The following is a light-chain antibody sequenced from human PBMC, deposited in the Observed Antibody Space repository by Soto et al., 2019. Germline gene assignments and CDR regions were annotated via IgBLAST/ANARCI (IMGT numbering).Light chain of an antibody. CDR3: SSFTSNRAVV. CDR2: DVS. CDR1: SSDVGGYNY. V-gene: IGLV2-14*03. Sequence: QSALTQPASVSGSPGQSITISCTGTSSDVGGYNYVAWYQQHPGKAPKVMIFDVSDRPSGVSPRFSGSKSGNTASLTISGLQTEDEADYYCSSFTSNRAVVFGKGTKLTVL. J-gene: IGLJ2*01.